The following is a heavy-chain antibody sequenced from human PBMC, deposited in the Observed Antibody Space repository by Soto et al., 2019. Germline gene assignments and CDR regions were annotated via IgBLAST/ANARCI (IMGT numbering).Heavy chain of an antibody. Sequence: SETLSLTCAVSGGSISSGGSSWSWIRQPPGKGLEWIGYFYHSGSTYYNPSLKSRVTISVDRSKNQFSLKLSSVTAADMAVYYCARAGDSSGPVALGYWGQGTLVTVSS. D-gene: IGHD6-19*01. CDR1: GGSISSGGSS. CDR2: FYHSGST. V-gene: IGHV4-30-2*01. CDR3: ARAGDSSGPVALGY. J-gene: IGHJ4*02.